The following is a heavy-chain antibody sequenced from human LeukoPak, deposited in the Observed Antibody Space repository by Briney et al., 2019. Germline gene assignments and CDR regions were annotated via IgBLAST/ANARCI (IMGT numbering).Heavy chain of an antibody. J-gene: IGHJ6*03. Sequence: PSETLSLTCAVSGYSIGSGHYWGWIRQPPGKGLEWIGSFYHSGTTYYNPSLKSRVTISVDTSKNQFSLKLSSVTAADTAVYYCARALDYYDSSGYYSYYYYMDVWGKGTTVTVSS. D-gene: IGHD3-22*01. CDR1: GYSIGSGHY. V-gene: IGHV4-38-2*01. CDR3: ARALDYYDSSGYYSYYYYMDV. CDR2: FYHSGTT.